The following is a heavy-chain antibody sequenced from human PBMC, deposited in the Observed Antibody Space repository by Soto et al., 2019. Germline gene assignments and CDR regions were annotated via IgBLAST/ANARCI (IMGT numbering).Heavy chain of an antibody. Sequence: PSETLSLTCTVSGGSISSGGYYWSWIRQHPGKGLEWIGYIYYSGSTYYNPSLKSRVTISVDMSKNQFSLKLNSVTAADTAVYYCARDLWGYCGTDCYPLDVWGQGTTVTVSS. J-gene: IGHJ6*02. CDR3: ARDLWGYCGTDCYPLDV. V-gene: IGHV4-31*03. D-gene: IGHD2-21*02. CDR2: IYYSGST. CDR1: GGSISSGGYY.